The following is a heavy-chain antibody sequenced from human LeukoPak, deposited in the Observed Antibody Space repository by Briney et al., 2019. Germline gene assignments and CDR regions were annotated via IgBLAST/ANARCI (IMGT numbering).Heavy chain of an antibody. D-gene: IGHD1-26*01. Sequence: GGSLRLSCAASGFTFSYYWMSWVRQAPGKGLEWVANIKQDGSERFYVDSVKGRFTTSRDNAKNSLFLEMNSLRAEDTAVYYCARDSGFQYYSGMDVWGQGTTVTVSS. CDR2: IKQDGSER. V-gene: IGHV3-7*01. J-gene: IGHJ6*02. CDR1: GFTFSYYW. CDR3: ARDSGFQYYSGMDV.